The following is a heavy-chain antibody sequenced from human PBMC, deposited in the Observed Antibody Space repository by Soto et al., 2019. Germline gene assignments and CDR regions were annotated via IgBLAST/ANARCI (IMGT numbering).Heavy chain of an antibody. V-gene: IGHV1-2*04. D-gene: IGHD6-13*01. J-gene: IGHJ4*02. Sequence: QVQLVQAGAEVKKPGASVKVSCKASGYTFTGYYMHWVRQAPGQGLEWMGWTNPNSGSTNYAQKVQGWVTMTSDTFISTAYMEVNRLTSDDTAVYYCAGGEAAAGTFDYWGQGTLVTVSS. CDR2: TNPNSGST. CDR3: AGGEAAAGTFDY. CDR1: GYTFTGYY.